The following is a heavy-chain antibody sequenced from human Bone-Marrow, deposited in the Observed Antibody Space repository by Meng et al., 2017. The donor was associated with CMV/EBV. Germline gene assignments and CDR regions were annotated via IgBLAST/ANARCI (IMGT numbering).Heavy chain of an antibody. Sequence: GESLKISCAASGFTFSSYAMSWVRQAPGKGLEWVSAISGSGGSTYYADSVKGRFTISRDNSKNTLYLQMNSLRAEDTAVYYCAKVPVGASSKTHFDYWGQGTRVTVSS. J-gene: IGHJ4*02. D-gene: IGHD1-26*01. V-gene: IGHV3-23*01. CDR3: AKVPVGASSKTHFDY. CDR2: ISGSGGST. CDR1: GFTFSSYA.